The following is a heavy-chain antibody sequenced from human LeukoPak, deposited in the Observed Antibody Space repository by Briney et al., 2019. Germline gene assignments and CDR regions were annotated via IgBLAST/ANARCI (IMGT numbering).Heavy chain of an antibody. CDR3: ATSQGAFDI. J-gene: IGHJ3*02. V-gene: IGHV3-66*01. D-gene: IGHD6-6*01. CDR1: GFTVSSIY. CDR2: IYGSGNT. Sequence: GGSLRLSCAASGFTVSSIYMSWVRQAPGKGLEWVSIIYGSGNTYYADSVKGRFTISRDNAKNSLYLQMNSLRAEDTAVYYCATSQGAFDIWGQGTMVTVSS.